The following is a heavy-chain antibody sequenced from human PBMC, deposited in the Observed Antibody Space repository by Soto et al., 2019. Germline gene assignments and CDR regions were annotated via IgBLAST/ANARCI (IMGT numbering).Heavy chain of an antibody. V-gene: IGHV3-23*01. D-gene: IGHD2-2*01. CDR2: ISGSGGST. CDR3: AKARDCTSTRCYRGWFDP. J-gene: IGHJ5*02. CDR1: GFTFNNYA. Sequence: GGSLRLSCAASGFTFNNYAMNWVRQAPGKGLEWVSAISGSGGSTYYADFVKGRFTISRDNSKNMLYLQMNSLRAEDTAVYYCAKARDCTSTRCYRGWFDPWGQGTLVTVSS.